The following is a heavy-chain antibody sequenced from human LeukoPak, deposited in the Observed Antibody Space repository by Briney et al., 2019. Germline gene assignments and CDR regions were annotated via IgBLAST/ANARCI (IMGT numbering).Heavy chain of an antibody. J-gene: IGHJ3*02. Sequence: PSETLSLTCTASGGSISSSSYYWGWIRQPPGKGLEWIGSIYYSGSTYYNPSLKSRVTISVDTSKNQFSLKLSSVTAADTAVYYCARSLLRFTAFDIWGQGTMVTVSS. CDR2: IYYSGST. V-gene: IGHV4-39*01. CDR1: GGSISSSSYY. D-gene: IGHD3-3*01. CDR3: ARSLLRFTAFDI.